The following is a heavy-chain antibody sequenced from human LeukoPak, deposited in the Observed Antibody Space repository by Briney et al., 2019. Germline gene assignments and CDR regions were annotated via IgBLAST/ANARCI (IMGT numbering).Heavy chain of an antibody. CDR2: IYYSGST. D-gene: IGHD3-3*01. V-gene: IGHV4-59*12. J-gene: IGHJ4*02. CDR3: ARLRFLEWLLFQGAHFDY. Sequence: PSETLSLTCTVSGGSISSYYWSWIRQPPGKGLEWIGYIYYSGSTNYNPSLKSRVTISVDTSKNQFSLKLSSVTAADTAVYYCARLRFLEWLLFQGAHFDYWGQGTLVTVSS. CDR1: GGSISSYY.